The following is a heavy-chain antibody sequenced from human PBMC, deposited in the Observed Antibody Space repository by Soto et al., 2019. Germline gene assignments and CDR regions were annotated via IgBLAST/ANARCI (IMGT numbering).Heavy chain of an antibody. CDR3: ARDTAGGDAFDI. CDR2: ISAYNGNT. Sequence: ASVKVSCKASGYTFTGYYMHWVRQAPGQGLEWMGWISAYNGNTNYAQKLQGRVTMTTDTSTSTAYMELRSLRSDDTAVYYCARDTAGGDAFDIWGQGTMVTVSS. J-gene: IGHJ3*02. CDR1: GYTFTGYY. V-gene: IGHV1-18*04. D-gene: IGHD2-8*02.